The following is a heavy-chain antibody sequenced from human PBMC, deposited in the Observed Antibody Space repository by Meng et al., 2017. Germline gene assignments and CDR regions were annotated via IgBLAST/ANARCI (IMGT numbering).Heavy chain of an antibody. CDR2: IIPIFGTA. CDR3: ARAGTYYYDSSGYYTLDY. D-gene: IGHD3-22*01. J-gene: IGHJ4*02. CDR1: GGTFSSYA. Sequence: SVKVSCKASGGTFSSYAISWVRQAPGQGLEWMGGIIPIFGTANYAQKFQGRVTITADESTSTAYMELSSLRSEDTAMYYCARAGTYYYDSSGYYTLDYWGQGTLVTVSS. V-gene: IGHV1-69*13.